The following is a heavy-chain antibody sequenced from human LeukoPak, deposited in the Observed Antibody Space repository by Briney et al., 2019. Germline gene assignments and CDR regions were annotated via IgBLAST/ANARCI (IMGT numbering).Heavy chain of an antibody. CDR2: ISSSGSTI. D-gene: IGHD5-18*01. V-gene: IGHV3-48*03. J-gene: IGHJ5*02. CDR3: ARDPLDTAMVTP. CDR1: GFTFSSYE. Sequence: GGSLRLSCAASGFTFSSYEMNWVRQAPGKGLEWVSYISSSGSTIYYADSVKGRFTISRDNAKNSLYLQMNSLRAEDTAVYYCARDPLDTAMVTPWGQGTLVTVSS.